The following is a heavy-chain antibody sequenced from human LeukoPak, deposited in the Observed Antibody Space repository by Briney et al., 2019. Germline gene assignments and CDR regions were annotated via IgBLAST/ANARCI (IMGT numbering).Heavy chain of an antibody. CDR2: IYYSGST. D-gene: IGHD5-12*01. V-gene: IGHV4-28*01. CDR3: AKSVAWNYYYYMDV. CDR1: GYSISSSNW. Sequence: KPSETLSLTCAVSGYSISSSNWWGWIRQPPGKGLEWIAYIYYSGSTYYNPSLKSRVTMSVDKSKNQFSLKLSSVTAVDTAVYYCAKSVAWNYYYYMDVWGKGTTVTVSS. J-gene: IGHJ6*03.